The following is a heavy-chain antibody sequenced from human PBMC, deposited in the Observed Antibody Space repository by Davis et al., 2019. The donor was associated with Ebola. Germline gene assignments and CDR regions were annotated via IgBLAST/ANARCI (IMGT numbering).Heavy chain of an antibody. V-gene: IGHV7-4-1*02. D-gene: IGHD3-10*01. CDR3: AREGLLWFGELLYRNYYYGMDV. CDR1: GYTFTSYA. CDR2: INTNTGNP. J-gene: IGHJ6*02. Sequence: AASVKVSCKASGYTFTSYAMNWVRQAPGQGLEWMGWINTNTGNPTYAQGFTGRFVFSLDTSVSTAYLQISSLKAEDTAVYYCAREGLLWFGELLYRNYYYGMDVWGQGTTVTVSS.